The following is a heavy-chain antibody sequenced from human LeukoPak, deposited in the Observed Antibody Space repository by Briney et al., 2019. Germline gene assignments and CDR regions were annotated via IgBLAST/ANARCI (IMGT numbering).Heavy chain of an antibody. V-gene: IGHV1-2*02. D-gene: IGHD6-13*01. CDR3: ARDTGGSSWFFDI. J-gene: IGHJ3*02. CDR1: GYTFTGYY. Sequence: GASVKVSCKASGYTFTGYYMHWVRQAPGQGLEWMGWINPNSGGTNYAQKFQGRVTMTRDTSISTAYMELSRLRSDDTAVYYCARDTGGSSWFFDIWGQGTMVTVSS. CDR2: INPNSGGT.